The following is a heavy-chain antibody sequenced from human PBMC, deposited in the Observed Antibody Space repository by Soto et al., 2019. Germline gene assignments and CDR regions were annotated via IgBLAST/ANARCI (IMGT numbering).Heavy chain of an antibody. J-gene: IGHJ6*02. CDR2: ISGRGGST. Sequence: EVQLLESGGGLVQPGGSLRLSCTASGVTFSSYAMSWVRQAPGKGLEWVSAISGRGGSTYYADSVKGRFTISRDNSKNTLYLQMNSLRAEATAVYYCGASGGKVGATALGFWGQGTTVTVSS. CDR3: GASGGKVGATALGF. CDR1: GVTFSSYA. V-gene: IGHV3-23*01. D-gene: IGHD1-26*01.